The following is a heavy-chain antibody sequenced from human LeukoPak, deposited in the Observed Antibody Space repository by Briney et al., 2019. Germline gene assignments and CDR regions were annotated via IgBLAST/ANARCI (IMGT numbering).Heavy chain of an antibody. Sequence: SVKVSCKASGGTFSNYVINWVRQAPGQGLEWMGGIVPIFGTANYAQKFQGRVTITTDESTSTAYMEFSSLRDDDTAVYYCARVMGVDTTMVWSHYYYMDVWGKGTTVTVSS. J-gene: IGHJ6*03. D-gene: IGHD5-18*01. V-gene: IGHV1-69*05. CDR3: ARVMGVDTTMVWSHYYYMDV. CDR2: IVPIFGTA. CDR1: GGTFSNYV.